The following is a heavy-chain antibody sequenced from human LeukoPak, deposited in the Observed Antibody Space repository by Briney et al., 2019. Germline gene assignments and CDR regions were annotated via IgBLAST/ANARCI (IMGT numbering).Heavy chain of an antibody. CDR1: GGSISSGGYY. J-gene: IGHJ2*01. D-gene: IGHD6-13*01. V-gene: IGHV4-31*03. CDR3: ARDPPQPGITAAGYFDL. Sequence: PSETLSLTCTVSGGSISSGGYYWTWIRQHPGKGLEWIGYIYYSGSTYYNPSLKSRVTISVDTSKNQFSLRLSSVTAADTAVYYCARDPPQPGITAAGYFDLWGRGTLVTVSS. CDR2: IYYSGST.